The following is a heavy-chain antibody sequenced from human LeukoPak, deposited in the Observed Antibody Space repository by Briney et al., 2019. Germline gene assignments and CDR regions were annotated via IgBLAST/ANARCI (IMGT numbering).Heavy chain of an antibody. CDR3: ARGMGATDY. D-gene: IGHD1-26*01. V-gene: IGHV3-30*02. J-gene: IGHJ4*02. CDR2: IRDDGSNK. Sequence: GGSLRLSCATSGFTFSSYGMHWVRQAPDKGLEYVAFIRDDGSNKYYADSVKGRFTISRDNSKNTLYLQMNSLRAEDTAVYYCARGMGATDYWGQGTLVTVSS. CDR1: GFTFSSYG.